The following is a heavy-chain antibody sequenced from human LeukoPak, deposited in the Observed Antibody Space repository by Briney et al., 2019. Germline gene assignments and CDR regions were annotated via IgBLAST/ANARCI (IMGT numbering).Heavy chain of an antibody. J-gene: IGHJ5*02. CDR2: INPNSGGT. CDR3: ARVPPIRAVAEVDNWFDP. D-gene: IGHD6-19*01. Sequence: VASVKVSCKASGYTFTGYYMHWVRQAPGQGLEWMGWINPNSGGTNYAQKFQGRVTMTRDTSISTAYMELSRLRSDDTAVYYCARVPPIRAVAEVDNWFDPWGRGTLVTVSS. V-gene: IGHV1-2*02. CDR1: GYTFTGYY.